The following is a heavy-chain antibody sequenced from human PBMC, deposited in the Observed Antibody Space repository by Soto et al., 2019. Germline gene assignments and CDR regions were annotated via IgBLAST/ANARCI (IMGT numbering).Heavy chain of an antibody. CDR2: VSGSGDSS. CDR1: GFIFTNYA. V-gene: IGHV3-23*01. CDR3: AKDADNDDYGVFDV. D-gene: IGHD4-17*01. Sequence: PVGSLRLSCAASGFIFTNYALSWVRQAPGKGLEWVAGVSGSGDSSYYADSVKARFTVSRDNSRSTLYLQMSSLRAEDSAIYFCAKDADNDDYGVFDVWGQGTLVTVSS. J-gene: IGHJ3*01.